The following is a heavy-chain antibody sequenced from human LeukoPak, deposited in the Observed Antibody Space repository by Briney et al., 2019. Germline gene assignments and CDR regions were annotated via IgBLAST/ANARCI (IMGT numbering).Heavy chain of an antibody. CDR2: IYYSGST. Sequence: SETLSLTCTVSGGSISSYYWSWIRQPPGKGLEWIGYIYYSGSTNYNPSLKSRVTMSVDTSKNQFSLKLSSVTAADAAVYYCATLESAAAGVDYWGQGTLVSISS. J-gene: IGHJ4*02. D-gene: IGHD6-13*01. CDR3: ATLESAAAGVDY. V-gene: IGHV4-59*08. CDR1: GGSISSYY.